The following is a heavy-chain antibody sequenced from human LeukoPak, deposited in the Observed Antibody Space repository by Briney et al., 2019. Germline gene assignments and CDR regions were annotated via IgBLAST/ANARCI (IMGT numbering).Heavy chain of an antibody. V-gene: IGHV3-30*18. Sequence: GGSLRLSCADSGFTFCSYGMHWVRPAPGEGLGWVAVISYDGSNKYYADSVKGRFTISRDNSKNTLYLQMNSLRAEDTAVYYCAKDRGSSTWYSHGMDVWGQGTTVTVSS. D-gene: IGHD6-13*01. CDR2: ISYDGSNK. J-gene: IGHJ6*02. CDR1: GFTFCSYG. CDR3: AKDRGSSTWYSHGMDV.